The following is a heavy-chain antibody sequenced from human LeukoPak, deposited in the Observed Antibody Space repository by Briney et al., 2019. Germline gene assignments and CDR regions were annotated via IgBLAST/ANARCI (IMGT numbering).Heavy chain of an antibody. J-gene: IGHJ5*02. V-gene: IGHV3-21*01. Sequence: GGSLRLSCAASGVTFSTSTMNWVRQAPGKGLEWVSSISSTSIYIYYPDSVKRRFTISRANAENSLYLQMNSLRPEDTAVYYCARDGGEIYCSSTGCYKDHREPWGQGTLVTVYS. CDR1: GVTFSTST. D-gene: IGHD2-2*02. CDR3: ARDGGEIYCSSTGCYKDHREP. CDR2: ISSTSIYI.